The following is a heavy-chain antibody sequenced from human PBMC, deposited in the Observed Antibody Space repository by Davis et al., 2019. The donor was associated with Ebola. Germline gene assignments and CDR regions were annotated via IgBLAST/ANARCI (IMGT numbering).Heavy chain of an antibody. V-gene: IGHV3-64*01. D-gene: IGHD6-19*01. CDR1: GFTFSSYA. CDR2: ISSNGGST. CDR3: VSGYTTGG. Sequence: GESLKISCAASGFTFSSYAMHWVRQAPGKGLEYVSAISSNGGSTYYANSVKGRFTISRDNSKNTLYLQMGSLRAEDMAVYYCVSGYTTGGWGQGTLVTVSS. J-gene: IGHJ4*02.